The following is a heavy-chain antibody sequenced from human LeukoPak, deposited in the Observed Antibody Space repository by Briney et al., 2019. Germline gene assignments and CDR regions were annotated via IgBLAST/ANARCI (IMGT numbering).Heavy chain of an antibody. CDR3: ARDVWFDP. CDR2: ISSGGSTI. V-gene: IGHV3-48*03. J-gene: IGHJ5*02. CDR1: GFTFSSHE. Sequence: GGSLRLSCAASGFTFSSHEMNWVRQSPGKGLEWVSYISSGGSTIYYADSVKGRFTVSRDNAKNSLYLQMNSLRAEDTALYYCARDVWFDPWGQGTLVTVSS.